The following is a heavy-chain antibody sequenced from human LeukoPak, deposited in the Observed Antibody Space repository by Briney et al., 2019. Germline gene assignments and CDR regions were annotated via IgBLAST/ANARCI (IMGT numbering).Heavy chain of an antibody. CDR2: IYPGDSDT. D-gene: IGHD3-9*01. J-gene: IGHJ5*02. Sequence: GESLKISCKGSGYKFTSYWIAWVRQMPGKGLEWMGIIYPGDSDTRYSPSFQGQVTISADKSISTVYLQWSSLKASDTAMYYCARQDYDILTGAAWFDPWGQGTLVTVSS. CDR1: GYKFTSYW. CDR3: ARQDYDILTGAAWFDP. V-gene: IGHV5-51*01.